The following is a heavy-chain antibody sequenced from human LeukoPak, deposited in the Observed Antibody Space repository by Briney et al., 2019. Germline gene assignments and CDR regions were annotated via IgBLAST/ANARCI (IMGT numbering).Heavy chain of an antibody. Sequence: GGSLRLSCAASGFDFSAYEMNWVRQAPRKGLEWVAYYAGSDTTKYYADSVKGRFTISRDNAKNSLYLQMNSLRAEDTALYYCTTLGYHHDSWGQGTLVTVSS. CDR1: GFDFSAYE. CDR3: TTLGYHHDS. D-gene: IGHD3-22*01. CDR2: YAGSDTTK. V-gene: IGHV3-48*03. J-gene: IGHJ4*02.